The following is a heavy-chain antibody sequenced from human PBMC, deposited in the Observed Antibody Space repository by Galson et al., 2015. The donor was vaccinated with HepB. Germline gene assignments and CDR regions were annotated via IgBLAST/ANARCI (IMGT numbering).Heavy chain of an antibody. Sequence: TLSLTCTVSGASISSSSYYWGWIRQTPGKGLESIGNIYYTGNSYYNPSLTSRVTLSVDTSKNQFSLSLNSVTAADTAVYYCARRGIGVGDLSIYFYHWGRGTLVTVSS. CDR1: GASISSSSYY. J-gene: IGHJ4*02. V-gene: IGHV4-39*01. D-gene: IGHD3-22*01. CDR3: ARRGIGVGDLSIYFYH. CDR2: IYYTGNS.